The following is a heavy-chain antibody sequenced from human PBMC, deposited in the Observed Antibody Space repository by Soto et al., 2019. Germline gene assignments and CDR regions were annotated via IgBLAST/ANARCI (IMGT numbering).Heavy chain of an antibody. D-gene: IGHD2-21*02. J-gene: IGHJ6*02. CDR1: GGSFSGYY. V-gene: IGHV4-34*01. CDR3: ARADRTLVTSYSLDV. CDR2: INHSGTI. Sequence: SETLSLTCAVYGGSFSGYYWTWIRQPPGKGLEWIGEINHSGTINFNPSLKSRLTISLDTSKKHFSLKLSSVTDADTAAYYCARADRTLVTSYSLDVWGQGTTVTVFS.